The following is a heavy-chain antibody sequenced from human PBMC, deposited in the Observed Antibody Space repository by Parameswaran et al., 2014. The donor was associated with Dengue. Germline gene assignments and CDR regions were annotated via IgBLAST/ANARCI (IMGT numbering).Heavy chain of an antibody. CDR2: ISAYNGNT. CDR1: GYTFTSYG. D-gene: IGHD3-3*01. J-gene: IGHJ4*02. CDR3: AGGTFWSGYYSFVGTTFGSGYFDY. Sequence: ASVKVSCKASGYTFTSYGISWVRQAPGQGLEWMGWISAYNGNTNYAQKLQGRVTMTADTSTSTAYMELRSLRSEDTAVYYCAGGTFWSGYYSFVGTTFGSGYFDYWGQGTLVTVSS. V-gene: IGHV1-18*01.